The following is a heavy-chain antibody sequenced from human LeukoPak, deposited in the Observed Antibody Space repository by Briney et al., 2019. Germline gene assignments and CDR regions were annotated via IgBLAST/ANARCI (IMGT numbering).Heavy chain of an antibody. J-gene: IGHJ4*02. V-gene: IGHV3-7*01. CDR2: INQDGSEK. D-gene: IGHD5-12*01. CDR1: GFTFTRYW. CDR3: ARDSPPRYSGSEWQI. Sequence: GGSLRPSCAASGFTFTRYWMSWVRQAPGKGLEWVAVINQDGSEKYYVDSVKGRFTISRDNTQNSLYLQMNSLRAEDTAVYYCARDSPPRYSGSEWQIWGQGTLVTVSS.